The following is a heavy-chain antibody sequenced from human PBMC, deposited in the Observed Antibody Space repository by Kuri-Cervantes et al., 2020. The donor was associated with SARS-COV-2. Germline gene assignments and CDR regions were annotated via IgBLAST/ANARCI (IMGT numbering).Heavy chain of an antibody. J-gene: IGHJ4*02. CDR1: GFTVSGNC. Sequence: GESLKISCAASGFTVSGNCMSWVRQAPEKGLEWLSVIYTGDKTYYADSVKGRFTISRDNSKNTVYLQMNSLRAEDTAVYYCARDLGGVSGPFDYWGQGTLVTVSS. CDR3: ARDLGGVSGPFDY. CDR2: IYTGDKT. D-gene: IGHD3-16*01. V-gene: IGHV3-53*01.